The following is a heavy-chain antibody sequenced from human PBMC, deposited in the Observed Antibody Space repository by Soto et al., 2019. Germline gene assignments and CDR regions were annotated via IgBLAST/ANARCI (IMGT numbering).Heavy chain of an antibody. D-gene: IGHD1-1*01. Sequence: EVQLVESGGGLVQPGGSPKLSCAASGFTFSGSAMHWVRQASGKGLEWVGRIRSKANSYATAYAASVKGRFTISRDDSKNTAYLQMNSLKTEDTAVYYCTSPRTTGTTFNAFDIWGQGTMVTVSS. CDR1: GFTFSGSA. J-gene: IGHJ3*02. CDR3: TSPRTTGTTFNAFDI. V-gene: IGHV3-73*02. CDR2: IRSKANSYAT.